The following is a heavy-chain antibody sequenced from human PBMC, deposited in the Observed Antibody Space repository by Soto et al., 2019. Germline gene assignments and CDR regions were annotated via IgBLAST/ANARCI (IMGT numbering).Heavy chain of an antibody. CDR1: GFSFSSHS. CDR2: ISANGVGT. Sequence: QLVESGGGLVQPGGSLTVSCAASGFSFSSHSMHWVRQAPGKRLEYISAISANGVGTYYADSVKGRFTISRDNSKNTLYLQMGSLRAEDMAVYHCTRENGLNGFDIWGQGTMVTVSS. D-gene: IGHD2-2*03. CDR3: TRENGLNGFDI. V-gene: IGHV3-64*07. J-gene: IGHJ3*02.